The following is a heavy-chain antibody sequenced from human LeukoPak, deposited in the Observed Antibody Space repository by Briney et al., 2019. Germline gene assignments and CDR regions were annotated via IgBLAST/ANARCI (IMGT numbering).Heavy chain of an antibody. J-gene: IGHJ5*02. Sequence: GESLKISCKGSGYSFTSYWIGWVRQMPGKGLEWMGIIYPGDSDTRYSPSFQGQVTISADKSISTAYLQWSSLKASDTAMYYSARLASDSSGYYYVRGFDPWGQGTLVTVSS. D-gene: IGHD3-22*01. CDR2: IYPGDSDT. CDR1: GYSFTSYW. CDR3: ARLASDSSGYYYVRGFDP. V-gene: IGHV5-51*01.